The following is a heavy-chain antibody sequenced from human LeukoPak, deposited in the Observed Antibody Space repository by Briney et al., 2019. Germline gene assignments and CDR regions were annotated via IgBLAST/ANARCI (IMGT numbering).Heavy chain of an antibody. CDR2: ISWNSGSI. CDR3: AKDSVAVADTPTFDY. Sequence: PGRSLRLSCAASGFTFDGYAMHWVRQAPGKGLEWVSGISWNSGSIGYADSVKGRFTISRDNAKNSLYLQMNSLRAEDTALYYCAKDSVAVADTPTFDYWGQGTLVTVSS. V-gene: IGHV3-9*01. CDR1: GFTFDGYA. J-gene: IGHJ4*02. D-gene: IGHD6-19*01.